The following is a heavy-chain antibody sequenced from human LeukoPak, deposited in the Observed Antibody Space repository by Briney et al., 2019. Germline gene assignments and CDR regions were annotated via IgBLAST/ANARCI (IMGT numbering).Heavy chain of an antibody. CDR3: ARDYCSGGSCYTLGAFDI. V-gene: IGHV3-21*01. CDR1: GFTFSSYS. Sequence: GGSLRLSCAASGFTFSSYSINWVRQAPGKGLEWVSSISSSSSYIYYADSVKGRFTISRDNAKNSLYLQMNSLRAEDTAAYYCARDYCSGGSCYTLGAFDIWGQGTMVTVSS. J-gene: IGHJ3*02. CDR2: ISSSSSYI. D-gene: IGHD2-15*01.